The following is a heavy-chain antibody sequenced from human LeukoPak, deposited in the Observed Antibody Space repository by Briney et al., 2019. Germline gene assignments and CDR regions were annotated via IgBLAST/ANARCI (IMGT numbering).Heavy chain of an antibody. V-gene: IGHV3-64*02. CDR1: GFTLSRYN. CDR3: ARGGMRSAPPAESFQY. CDR2: INSNGGST. D-gene: IGHD2-8*01. Sequence: GGSLRLSCAASGFTLSRYNLHWVRQAPGKGLEYISGINSNGGSTYYADSVKGRFIISRDDSKNTLYLQMDGLRDEDVAVYYCARGGMRSAPPAESFQYWGQGALVTAPS. J-gene: IGHJ1*01.